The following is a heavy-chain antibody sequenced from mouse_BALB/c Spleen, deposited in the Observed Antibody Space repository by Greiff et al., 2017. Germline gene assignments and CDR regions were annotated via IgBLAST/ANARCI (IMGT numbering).Heavy chain of an antibody. Sequence: DVHLVESGGGLVKPGGSLKLSCAASGFTFSSYTMSWVRQTPEKRLEWVATISSGGGNTYYPDSVKGRFTISRDNAKNNLYLQMSSLRSEDTALYYCARWVGPYYFDYWGQGTTLTVSS. CDR2: ISSGGGNT. J-gene: IGHJ2*01. CDR3: ARWVGPYYFDY. V-gene: IGHV5-9*03. CDR1: GFTFSSYT.